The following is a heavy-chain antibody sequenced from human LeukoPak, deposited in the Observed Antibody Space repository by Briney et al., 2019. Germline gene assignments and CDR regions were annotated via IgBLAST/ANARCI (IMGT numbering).Heavy chain of an antibody. Sequence: ASVKVSCKASGYTFTSYGISWVRQAPGQGLEWMGWISAYNGNTNYAQKFQGRVTMTTDTSTSTAYMELRSLRSDDTAVYYCARVEAYYDILTGYHRGNDAFDIWGQGTMVTVSS. CDR3: ARVEAYYDILTGYHRGNDAFDI. CDR1: GYTFTSYG. J-gene: IGHJ3*02. CDR2: ISAYNGNT. D-gene: IGHD3-9*01. V-gene: IGHV1-18*04.